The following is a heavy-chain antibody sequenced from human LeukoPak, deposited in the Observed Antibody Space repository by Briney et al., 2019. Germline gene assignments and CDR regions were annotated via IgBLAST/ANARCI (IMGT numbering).Heavy chain of an antibody. CDR3: ARAFYYYDTSGDYDNPDY. CDR1: GFTFSSYS. J-gene: IGHJ4*02. D-gene: IGHD3-22*01. CDR2: ISTNSSAM. Sequence: GGCLRLSCAASGFTFSSYSMNWVRQAPGKGLEWVSYISTNSSAMYYADSVKGRFTISRDNAKNSLYLQMNSLRAEDTAVYYCARAFYYYDTSGDYDNPDYWGQGTLVTVSS. V-gene: IGHV3-48*04.